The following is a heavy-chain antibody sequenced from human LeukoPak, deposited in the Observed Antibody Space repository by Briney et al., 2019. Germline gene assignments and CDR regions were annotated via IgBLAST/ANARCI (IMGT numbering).Heavy chain of an antibody. CDR1: GFTFSSYA. J-gene: IGHJ4*02. CDR3: AKDVTGGGSYYTD. Sequence: GGSLRLSCAASGFTFSSYAMCWVRQAPGKGLEWVSGISASGASTYYADSVKGRFTISRDNSKNTLFLQMNGLRAEDTALYFCAKDVTGGGSYYTDWGQGTLVTVSS. CDR2: ISASGAST. D-gene: IGHD3-10*01. V-gene: IGHV3-23*01.